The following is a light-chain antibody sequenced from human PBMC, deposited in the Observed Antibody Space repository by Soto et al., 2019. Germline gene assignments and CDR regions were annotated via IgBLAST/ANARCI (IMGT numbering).Light chain of an antibody. CDR3: QQTHSSPDT. Sequence: DIQMTQSPSSLSASVGDRVTITCRASHHIDNYLNWYQQKPGKAPKLLIYAAASLQIGVPSRFSGVGSGTDFTLTITSLRPEDFATYYCQQTHSSPDTFGGGTKVDIK. V-gene: IGKV1-39*01. CDR2: AAA. CDR1: HHIDNY. J-gene: IGKJ4*01.